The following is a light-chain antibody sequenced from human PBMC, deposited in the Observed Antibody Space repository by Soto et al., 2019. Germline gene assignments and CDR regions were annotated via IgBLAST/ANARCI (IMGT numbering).Light chain of an antibody. V-gene: IGKV3-20*01. CDR1: QSVTSNY. J-gene: IGKJ1*01. CDR3: QQYSSSRT. CDR2: GAS. Sequence: EIVLTQSPGTLSLSPGERSTLSCRASQSVTSNYLAWPQPKPGQAPRVLIFGASSRATGIPDRLSGSGSGTDFTLTISRLEPEDFAVYYCQQYSSSRTFGQGTKVDNK.